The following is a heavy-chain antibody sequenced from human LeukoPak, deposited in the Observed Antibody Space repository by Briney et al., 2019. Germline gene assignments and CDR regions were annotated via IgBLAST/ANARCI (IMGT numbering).Heavy chain of an antibody. CDR1: GFTFSSYA. D-gene: IGHD6-25*01. CDR3: AKDLLYVSSVDWFDP. Sequence: GGSLRLSCAASGFTFSSYAMSWVRQAPGKGLEWVSAISGSGGSTYYADSVKGRFTISRDNSKNTLYLQMNSLRAEDTAVYYCAKDLLYVSSVDWFDPWGQGTLVTVSS. CDR2: ISGSGGST. J-gene: IGHJ5*02. V-gene: IGHV3-23*01.